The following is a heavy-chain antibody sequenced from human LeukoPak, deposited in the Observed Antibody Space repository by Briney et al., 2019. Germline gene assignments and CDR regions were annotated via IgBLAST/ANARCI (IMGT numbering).Heavy chain of an antibody. CDR2: ISVYNGNT. CDR1: GYTFTSYG. Sequence: GASVKVSCKTSGYTFTSYGISWVRQAPGQGLEWMGWISVYNGNTNYAQKLQGRVTMTTDTSTSTAYMELGNLRSDDTAVYFCARGKGNYGDPASFDYWGQGTLVTVSS. J-gene: IGHJ4*02. V-gene: IGHV1-18*01. D-gene: IGHD4-17*01. CDR3: ARGKGNYGDPASFDY.